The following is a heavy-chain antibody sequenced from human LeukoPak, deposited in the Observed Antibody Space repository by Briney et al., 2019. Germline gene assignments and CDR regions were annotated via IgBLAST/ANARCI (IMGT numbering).Heavy chain of an antibody. CDR1: GYSFTSYW. CDR3: ARLSNGDYVDY. D-gene: IGHD4-17*01. J-gene: IGHJ4*02. Sequence: GESLKISCQGSGYSFTSYWIGWVRQVPGKGLEWMGIYYPGDSNSRYSPSFQGQVTFSADKSISTAYLRFFTAAASDAAMYTCARLSNGDYVDYWGQGTLVTVSS. CDR2: YYPGDSNS. V-gene: IGHV5-51*01.